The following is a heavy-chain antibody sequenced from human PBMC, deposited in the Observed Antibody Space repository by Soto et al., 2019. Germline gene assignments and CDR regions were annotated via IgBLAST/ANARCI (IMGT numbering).Heavy chain of an antibody. Sequence: SVKVSCKASGGTFSSYAISWVRQAPGQGLEWMGGIIPIFGTANYAQKFQGRVTITADKSTSTAYMELSSLRSEDTAVYYCAIIKAAAGFYFDYWGQGTMVTVYS. J-gene: IGHJ4*02. D-gene: IGHD6-13*01. CDR2: IIPIFGTA. V-gene: IGHV1-69*06. CDR1: GGTFSSYA. CDR3: AIIKAAAGFYFDY.